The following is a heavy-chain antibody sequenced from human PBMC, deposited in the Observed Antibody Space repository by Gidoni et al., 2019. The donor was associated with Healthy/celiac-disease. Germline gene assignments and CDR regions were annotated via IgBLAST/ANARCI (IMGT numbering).Heavy chain of an antibody. Sequence: QLVESGGGLVKPGWSLRLSCAASGCTFSSSSMNWVRQAPGKGLEWVSSISSSSSYIYYADSVKGRFTISRDNAKNSLYLQMNSLRAEDTAVYYCAREGYGDYGAFDIWGQGTMVTVSS. CDR1: GCTFSSSS. CDR3: AREGYGDYGAFDI. J-gene: IGHJ3*02. CDR2: ISSSSSYI. V-gene: IGHV3-21*01. D-gene: IGHD4-17*01.